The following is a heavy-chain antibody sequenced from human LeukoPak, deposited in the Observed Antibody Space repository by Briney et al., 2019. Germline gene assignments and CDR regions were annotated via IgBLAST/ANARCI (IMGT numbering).Heavy chain of an antibody. J-gene: IGHJ4*02. Sequence: AASLKVSCKASGYTFTGYYMYWVRQTPGQGVEWMGWINPNSGGTNYAQKFQGRVTMARDTSISTAYMELSRLRSEDTAVYYCAIVFNFDYWGQGTLVTVSS. V-gene: IGHV1-2*02. CDR1: GYTFTGYY. CDR2: INPNSGGT. D-gene: IGHD2-21*01. CDR3: AIVFNFDY.